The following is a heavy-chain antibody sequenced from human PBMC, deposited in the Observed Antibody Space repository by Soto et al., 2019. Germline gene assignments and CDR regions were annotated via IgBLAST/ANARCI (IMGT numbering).Heavy chain of an antibody. D-gene: IGHD3-22*01. J-gene: IGHJ4*02. Sequence: GGSLRLSCAASGFTFSDYYMSWIRQAPGKGLEWVSYISSSGSTIYYADSVKGRFTISRDNAKNSLYLQMNSLRAEDTAVYYCARDFYYYDSSGYNGPGYWGQGTLVTVSS. CDR1: GFTFSDYY. CDR2: ISSSGSTI. CDR3: ARDFYYYDSSGYNGPGY. V-gene: IGHV3-11*01.